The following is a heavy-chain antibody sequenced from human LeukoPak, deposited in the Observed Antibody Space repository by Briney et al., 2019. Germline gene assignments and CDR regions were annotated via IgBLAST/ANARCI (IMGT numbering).Heavy chain of an antibody. Sequence: ASVKVSCKSSGYIFSTYGITWVRQAPRQGLEWMGWVSTYNGRTNYAQKFQGRLNMTIDKSTSTVYMELANLRSDDTAVYYCARGGTFYSDTTGYDYDYWGQGTLVGVSS. CDR1: GYIFSTYG. CDR2: VSTYNGRT. D-gene: IGHD3-22*01. V-gene: IGHV1-18*01. CDR3: ARGGTFYSDTTGYDYDY. J-gene: IGHJ4*02.